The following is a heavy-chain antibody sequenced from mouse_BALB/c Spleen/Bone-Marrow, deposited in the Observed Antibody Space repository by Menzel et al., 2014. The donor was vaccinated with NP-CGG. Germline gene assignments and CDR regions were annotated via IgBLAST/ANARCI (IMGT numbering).Heavy chain of an antibody. J-gene: IGHJ4*01. CDR1: GYTFTSYW. V-gene: IGHV1-7*01. Sequence: VQLQQSGAELAKPGASVKMSCKASGYTFTSYWMHWVKQRPGQGLEWIGYINPSTGYTGYNQKFKDKATLTADKSSSTAYMQLSSLTSEDSAVYYCARQITTVDYAMDYWGQGTSATVSS. CDR2: INPSTGYT. D-gene: IGHD1-1*01. CDR3: ARQITTVDYAMDY.